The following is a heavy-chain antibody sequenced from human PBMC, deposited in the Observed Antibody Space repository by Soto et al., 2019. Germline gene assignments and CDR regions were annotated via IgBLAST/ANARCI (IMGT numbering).Heavy chain of an antibody. CDR1: GFTFSNYA. CDR3: TRMVPFSSGKAYFET. J-gene: IGHJ5*02. D-gene: IGHD3-9*01. CDR2: ISDSGDKT. V-gene: IGHV3-23*01. Sequence: EVQLLEGGGDLVQPGGSLRLSCAASGFTFSNYALSWVRQAPGRGLEWVSSISDSGDKTFYADSVEGRFDISRDNSENTLYLQMNNLRAEDTATDYCTRMVPFSSGKAYFETWGRGSVVTVSS.